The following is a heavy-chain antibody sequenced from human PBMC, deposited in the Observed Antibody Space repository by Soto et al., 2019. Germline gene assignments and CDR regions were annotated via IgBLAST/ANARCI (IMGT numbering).Heavy chain of an antibody. CDR1: GFTFSNAW. CDR2: IKSKTDGGTT. D-gene: IGHD2-2*01. CDR3: TTAIVVPRFDP. V-gene: IGHV3-15*01. Sequence: GGSLRLSCAASGFTFSNAWMSWVRQAPGKGLEWVGRIKSKTDGGTTDYAAPVKGRFSISRDDSKNTVYLQMNSLKTEDTAVYYCTTAIVVPRFDPWGQGTLVTVSS. J-gene: IGHJ5*02.